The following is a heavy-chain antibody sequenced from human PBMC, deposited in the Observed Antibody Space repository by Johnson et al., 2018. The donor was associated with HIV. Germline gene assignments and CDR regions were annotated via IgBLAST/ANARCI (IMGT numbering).Heavy chain of an antibody. V-gene: IGHV3-66*02. J-gene: IGHJ3*02. CDR3: ARDLTEGGYSSGYYAFDI. Sequence: VQLVESGGGLVQPGGSLRLSCAASGFIVSNNYMSWVRQAPGKGLEWVSVIYSGGSAYYTDSVKGRFTISRDTSKNTLYLQMNSLRPEDTAVYYCARDLTEGGYSSGYYAFDIWGQGTMVTVSS. CDR1: GFIVSNNY. CDR2: IYSGGSA. D-gene: IGHD5-18*01.